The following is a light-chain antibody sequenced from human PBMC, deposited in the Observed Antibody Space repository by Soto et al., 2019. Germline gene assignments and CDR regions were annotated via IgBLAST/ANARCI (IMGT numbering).Light chain of an antibody. V-gene: IGKV3-15*01. CDR3: QQSSNWPPWT. Sequence: EIVMTQSPATLSVSPGERATPSGRASQSVISNLGWYQQKPGQAPRLLIYGASTRATGIPARFSGRGSGTDFTLTIRSLETEDLAVYYCQQSSNWPPWTLGKGNKGDIK. CDR2: GAS. J-gene: IGKJ1*01. CDR1: QSVISN.